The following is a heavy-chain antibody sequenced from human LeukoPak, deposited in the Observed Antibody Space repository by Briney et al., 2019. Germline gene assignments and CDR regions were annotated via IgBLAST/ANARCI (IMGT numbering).Heavy chain of an antibody. CDR3: ARVDFWSAEQAFDI. Sequence: PSETLSLTCTVSGGSISSYYWSWIRQPPGKGLEWIGYIYYSGSTNYNPSLKSRVTISVDTSKNQFSLKLSSVTAADTAVYYCARVDFWSAEQAFDIWGQGTMVTVSS. V-gene: IGHV4-59*08. D-gene: IGHD3-3*01. CDR1: GGSISSYY. CDR2: IYYSGST. J-gene: IGHJ3*02.